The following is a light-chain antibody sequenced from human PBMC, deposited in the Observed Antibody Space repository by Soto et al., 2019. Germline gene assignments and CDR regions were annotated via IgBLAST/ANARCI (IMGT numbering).Light chain of an antibody. V-gene: IGKV3-11*01. J-gene: IGKJ5*01. CDR2: DAS. CDR3: QQRSNWPIT. CDR1: RSVSSY. Sequence: EIVLTQSPATLSLSPGESATLSCRATRSVSSYLAWYQQKPGQAPRLLIYDASSRPTDIPARFSGSGSGTDFTLTISSLEPEDFALYYCQQRSNWPITFGQGTPLEIK.